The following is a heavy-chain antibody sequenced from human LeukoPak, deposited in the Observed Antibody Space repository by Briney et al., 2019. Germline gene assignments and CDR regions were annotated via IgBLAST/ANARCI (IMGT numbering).Heavy chain of an antibody. D-gene: IGHD2-21*02. CDR2: IDWDDDK. Sequence: SGPALVHPTPPLTLTCTSSGFSPRTSGMRVSWIRQPPVKALEWLALIDWDDDKFYNTSLKTRLTISKDTSKNQVVLTMTYMDPVDTATYYCARIRGCGGDCHYFDYWGQGTQVTVSS. J-gene: IGHJ4*02. CDR3: ARIRGCGGDCHYFDY. CDR1: GFSPRTSGMR. V-gene: IGHV2-70*04.